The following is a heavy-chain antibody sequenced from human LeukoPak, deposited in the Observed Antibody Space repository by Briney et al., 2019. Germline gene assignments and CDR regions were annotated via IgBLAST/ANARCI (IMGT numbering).Heavy chain of an antibody. CDR3: AVQGASDY. CDR1: GFTFSSYA. D-gene: IGHD1-26*01. Sequence: PGGSLRLSCAASGFTFSSYAMTWVRQAPGKGLEWVANIKQDGSEKYHVDSVKGRFTISRDNAKNSLYLQMNSLRVEDTAVYYCAVQGASDYWGQGTLVTVSS. CDR2: IKQDGSEK. J-gene: IGHJ4*02. V-gene: IGHV3-7*01.